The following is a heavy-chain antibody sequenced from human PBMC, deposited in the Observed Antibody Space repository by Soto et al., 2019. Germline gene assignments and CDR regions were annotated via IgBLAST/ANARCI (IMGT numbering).Heavy chain of an antibody. CDR3: AREVSAILYYYDSSGYYGFDY. CDR1: GYTFTSYG. J-gene: IGHJ4*02. D-gene: IGHD3-22*01. CDR2: ISAYNGNT. V-gene: IGHV1-18*01. Sequence: ASVKVSCKASGYTFTSYGISWVRQAPGQGLEWMGWISAYNGNTNYAQKHQGRVTMTTDTSTSTAYMELRSLRSDDTAVYYCAREVSAILYYYDSSGYYGFDYWGQGTLVTVSS.